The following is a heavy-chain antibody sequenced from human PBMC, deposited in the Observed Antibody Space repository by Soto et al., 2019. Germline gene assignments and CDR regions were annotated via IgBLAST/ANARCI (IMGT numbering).Heavy chain of an antibody. Sequence: SETLSLTCTVSGGSVSSGSYYWSWIRQPPGKGLEWIGYIYYSGSTNYNPSLKSRVTISVDTSKNQFSLKLSSVTAADTAVYYCARQRFWEGYYGMDVWGQGTTVTVSS. D-gene: IGHD3-3*01. J-gene: IGHJ6*02. CDR1: GGSVSSGSYY. CDR3: ARQRFWEGYYGMDV. V-gene: IGHV4-61*01. CDR2: IYYSGST.